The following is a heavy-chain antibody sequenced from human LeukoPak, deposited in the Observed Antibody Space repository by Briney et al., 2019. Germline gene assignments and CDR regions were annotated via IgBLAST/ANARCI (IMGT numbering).Heavy chain of an antibody. D-gene: IGHD3-9*01. V-gene: IGHV3-13*04. CDR2: IGTTGDT. Sequence: GGSLRLSCAASGFTFSSYDMHWVRHATGKGLEWVSAIGTTGDTSFPGSVKGGFTISRENAKNSLHLQMNRLRAGDTAVYHCARGRYFDWLLDPYGMDVWGQGPTVTVSS. CDR1: GFTFSSYD. CDR3: ARGRYFDWLLDPYGMDV. J-gene: IGHJ6*02.